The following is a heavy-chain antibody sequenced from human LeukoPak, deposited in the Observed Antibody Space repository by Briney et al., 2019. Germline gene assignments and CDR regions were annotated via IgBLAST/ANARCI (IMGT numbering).Heavy chain of an antibody. CDR2: ISSSGST. CDR3: ARLLNGRYDLFDY. V-gene: IGHV4-61*02. D-gene: IGHD1-26*01. CDR1: GGSISSGDDY. Sequence: PSETLSLTCTVSGGSISSGDDYWTWIRQPAGKGLERIGRISSSGSTSYNASLKNRVTISRDTSKNQFSLKVTSVTAADTAVYYCARLLNGRYDLFDYWGQGSLVTVSS. J-gene: IGHJ4*02.